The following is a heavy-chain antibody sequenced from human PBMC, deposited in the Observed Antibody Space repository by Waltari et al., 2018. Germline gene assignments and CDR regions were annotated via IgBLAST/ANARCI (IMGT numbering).Heavy chain of an antibody. Sequence: QVQLVQSGAEVKKPGSSVTVSCKASGGTFSSYAISGVRPAPGRGLEWMGGIIPIFGTANYAQKFQGRVTITADESTSTAYMELSSLRSEDTAVYYCARDRTIFGVVISGFYFDYWGQGTLVTVSS. CDR3: ARDRTIFGVVISGFYFDY. D-gene: IGHD3-3*01. J-gene: IGHJ4*02. V-gene: IGHV1-69*01. CDR2: IIPIFGTA. CDR1: GGTFSSYA.